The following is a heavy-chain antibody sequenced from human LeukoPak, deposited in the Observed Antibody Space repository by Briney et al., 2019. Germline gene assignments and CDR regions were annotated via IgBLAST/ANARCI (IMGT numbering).Heavy chain of an antibody. V-gene: IGHV4-34*01. CDR2: INHSGST. CDR3: AKPPGWGEGDFDY. CDR1: GGSFSGYY. D-gene: IGHD3-16*01. J-gene: IGHJ4*02. Sequence: PSETLSLTCAVYGGSFSGYYWSWIRQPPGKGLEWIGEINHSGSTNYNPSLKSRVTISVDTSKNQFSLKLSSVTAADTAVYYCAKPPGWGEGDFDYWGRGTLVTVS.